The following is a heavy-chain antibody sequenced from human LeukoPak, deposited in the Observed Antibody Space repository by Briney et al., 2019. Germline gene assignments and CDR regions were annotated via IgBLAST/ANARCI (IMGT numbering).Heavy chain of an antibody. Sequence: SETLSLTCTVSGGSISTNYWRWIPQPPGKGLEWIGSISYTGNTNYNPSLKSRVTISVDASKNQFSLKLTSVTAADTAVYYCAGGRLGYNSPFDSWGQGTLVTVSS. CDR2: ISYTGNT. J-gene: IGHJ4*02. CDR3: AGGRLGYNSPFDS. D-gene: IGHD5-24*01. V-gene: IGHV4-59*01. CDR1: GGSISTNY.